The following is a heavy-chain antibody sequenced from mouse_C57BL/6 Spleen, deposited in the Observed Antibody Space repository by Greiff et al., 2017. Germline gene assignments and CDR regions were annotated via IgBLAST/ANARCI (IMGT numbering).Heavy chain of an antibody. J-gene: IGHJ3*01. Sequence: VQLQQSGPELVKPGASVKMSCKASGYTFTDYNMHWVKQSHGKSLEWIGYINPNNGGTSYNQKFKGKATLTVNKSSSTAYMELRSLTSEDSAVYYCARGGTTAGAWFAYWGQGTLVTVAA. V-gene: IGHV1-22*01. D-gene: IGHD1-2*01. CDR2: INPNNGGT. CDR1: GYTFTDYN. CDR3: ARGGTTAGAWFAY.